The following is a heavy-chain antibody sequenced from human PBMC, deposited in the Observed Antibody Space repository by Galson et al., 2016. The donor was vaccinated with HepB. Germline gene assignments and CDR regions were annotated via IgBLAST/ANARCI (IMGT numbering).Heavy chain of an antibody. CDR1: GDTFSSYS. V-gene: IGHV1-69*13. CDR2: IIPIFRTA. J-gene: IGHJ6*02. CDR3: ARDPVVAASLNYYYGMDV. Sequence: SVKVSCKASGDTFSSYSISWVRQAPGQGLEWMGGIIPIFRTAKYPQKFQGRVTITADEFTSTAYMELSSLRSEDTAVYYCARDPVVAASLNYYYGMDVWGQGTTVTVSS. D-gene: IGHD2-15*01.